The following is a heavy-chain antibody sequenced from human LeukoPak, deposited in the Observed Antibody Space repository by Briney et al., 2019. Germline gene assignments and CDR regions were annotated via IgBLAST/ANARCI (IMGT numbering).Heavy chain of an antibody. CDR1: GGSISSSSYY. CDR3: ARRGGY. J-gene: IGHJ4*02. V-gene: IGHV4-39*07. CDR2: IYYNGST. D-gene: IGHD3-16*01. Sequence: SETLSLTCTVAGGSISSSSYYWGWIRQPPGKGLEWIGSIYYNGSTYYNPSPKTRVTISVHTSKNQFSLQLNSVPAADTAVYYCARRGGYWGQGTLVPVSS.